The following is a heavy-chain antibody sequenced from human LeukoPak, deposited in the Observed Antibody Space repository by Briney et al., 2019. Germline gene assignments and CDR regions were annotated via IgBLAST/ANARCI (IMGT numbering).Heavy chain of an antibody. CDR2: IYYSGST. D-gene: IGHD3-22*01. Sequence: SETLSLTCTVSGGSISSYYWSWIRQPPGKGLEWIGYIYYSGSTNYNPSLKSRVTISVDTSKNQFSLKLSSVTAADTAVYYCARSLVITRLDYWGQGTLVTVSS. CDR1: GGSISSYY. V-gene: IGHV4-59*08. CDR3: ARSLVITRLDY. J-gene: IGHJ4*02.